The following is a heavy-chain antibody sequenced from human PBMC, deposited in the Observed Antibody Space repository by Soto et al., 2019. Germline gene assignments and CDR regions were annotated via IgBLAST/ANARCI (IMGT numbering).Heavy chain of an antibody. V-gene: IGHV4-34*01. CDR3: ARGGSSDWQVAFDF. D-gene: IGHD6-19*01. CDR1: GGSFSGYF. Sequence: SETLSLTCAVYGGSFSGYFWNWIRQTPGKGLEWIGKVNHNGRNNYNPSLKSRVTISLDMSKNQISLKLTSVTAADTAVYYCARGGSSDWQVAFDFWGQGAMVTVSS. CDR2: VNHNGRN. J-gene: IGHJ3*01.